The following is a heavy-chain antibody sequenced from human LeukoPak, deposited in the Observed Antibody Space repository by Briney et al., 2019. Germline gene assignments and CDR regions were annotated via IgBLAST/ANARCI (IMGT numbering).Heavy chain of an antibody. J-gene: IGHJ4*02. CDR3: GRFYCCTSLWPGIGY. D-gene: IGHD2-2*01. V-gene: IGHV4-31*03. CDR1: GGSISSGGYY. CDR2: IYYSGST. Sequence: SETLSLACTVSGGSISSGGYYWSWIRQHPGKGLEWIGYIYYSGSTYYNPSLKSRVTISVDTSKNQFSLRLSSVTAADTAVYYCGRFYCCTSLWPGIGYWGQGTLVTVS.